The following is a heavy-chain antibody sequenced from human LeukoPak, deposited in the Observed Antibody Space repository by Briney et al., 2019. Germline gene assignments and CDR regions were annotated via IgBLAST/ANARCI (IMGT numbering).Heavy chain of an antibody. Sequence: SETLSLTCTVSGYSISSGYYWGWIRQPPGKGLEWIGSIYHSGSTYYNPSLKSRVTISVDTSKNQFSLKLSSVTAADTAVYYCARGNGWELLAWGQGTLVTVSS. D-gene: IGHD1-26*01. V-gene: IGHV4-38-2*02. CDR2: IYHSGST. J-gene: IGHJ5*02. CDR1: GYSISSGYY. CDR3: ARGNGWELLA.